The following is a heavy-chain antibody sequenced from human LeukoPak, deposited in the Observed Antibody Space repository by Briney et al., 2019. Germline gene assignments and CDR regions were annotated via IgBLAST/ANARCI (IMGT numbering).Heavy chain of an antibody. D-gene: IGHD5-18*01. CDR1: GFTFSSYA. CDR3: ARSSRPRYSYGYFDY. J-gene: IGHJ4*02. Sequence: GGSLRLSCAASGFTFSSYAMHWVRQAPGKGLEWVAVISYDGSNKYYADSVKGRFTISRDNSKNTLSLQVNSLRPEDTAVYYCARSSRPRYSYGYFDYWGQGTLVTVSS. CDR2: ISYDGSNK. V-gene: IGHV3-30*04.